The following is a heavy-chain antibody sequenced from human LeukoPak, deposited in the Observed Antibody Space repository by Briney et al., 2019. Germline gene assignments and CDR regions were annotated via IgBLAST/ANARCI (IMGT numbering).Heavy chain of an antibody. CDR2: IIPIFGTA. J-gene: IGHJ1*01. CDR3: ASQLNSVVAAFEYFQH. CDR1: GGTFSSYA. D-gene: IGHD2-15*01. V-gene: IGHV1-69*13. Sequence: SVKVSCKASGGTFSSYAISWVRQAPGQELEWMGGIIPIFGTANYAQKFQRRVTITADESTSTAYMELSSLRSEDTAVYYCASQLNSVVAAFEYFQHWGQGTLVTVSS.